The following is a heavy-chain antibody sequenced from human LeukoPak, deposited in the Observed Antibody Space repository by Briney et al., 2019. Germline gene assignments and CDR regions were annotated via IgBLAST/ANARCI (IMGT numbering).Heavy chain of an antibody. CDR1: GGSISSYY. V-gene: IGHV4-59*08. J-gene: IGHJ4*02. Sequence: PSETLSLTCTVSGGSISSYYWSWIRQPPGKRLEWIGYIYYSGSTNYNPSLKSRVTISVDTSKSQFSLKLNSVTAADTAVYYCARYSSSSGLLDYWGQGTLVTVSS. CDR3: ARYSSSSGLLDY. CDR2: IYYSGST. D-gene: IGHD6-6*01.